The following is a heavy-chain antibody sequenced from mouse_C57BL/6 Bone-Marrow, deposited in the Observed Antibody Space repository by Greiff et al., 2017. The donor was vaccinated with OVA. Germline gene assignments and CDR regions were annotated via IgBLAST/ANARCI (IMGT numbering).Heavy chain of an antibody. D-gene: IGHD2-3*01. CDR1: EYEFPSHD. V-gene: IGHV5-2*01. J-gene: IGHJ3*01. CDR3: ARHWGDGYYVPWFAY. CDR2: INSDGGSP. Sequence: EVQRVESGGGLVQPGESLKLSCESNEYEFPSHDMSWVRKTPEKRLELVAAINSDGGSPYYPDTMERRFIISRDNTKKTLYLQMSSLTSEDTALYYCARHWGDGYYVPWFAYWGQGTLVTVSA.